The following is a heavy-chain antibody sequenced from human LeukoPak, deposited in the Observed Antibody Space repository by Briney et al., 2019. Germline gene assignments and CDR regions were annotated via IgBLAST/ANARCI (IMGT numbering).Heavy chain of an antibody. J-gene: IGHJ2*01. Sequence: SETLSLTCTVSGGSISSSSYYWGWIRQPPGKGLEWIGSIYYSGSTYYNPSLKSRVIISVDTSKNQFSLKLSSATAADTAVYYCASSARSETAGPYWYFDLWGRGTLVTVS. D-gene: IGHD6-13*01. CDR2: IYYSGST. CDR3: ASSARSETAGPYWYFDL. CDR1: GGSISSSSYY. V-gene: IGHV4-39*01.